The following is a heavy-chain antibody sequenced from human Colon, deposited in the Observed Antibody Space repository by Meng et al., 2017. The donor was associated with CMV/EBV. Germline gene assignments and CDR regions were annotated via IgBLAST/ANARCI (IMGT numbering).Heavy chain of an antibody. Sequence: SETLSLTCSVSGASITNYYWSWIRQPPGKGLEWIGYIYYGESTIYNPSPKSRITMSVDTSKNQLSLMLTSVTAADTALYYCARNSGLGSSGWHKSTLDYWGQGTQVTVSS. J-gene: IGHJ4*02. V-gene: IGHV4-59*01. D-gene: IGHD6-19*01. CDR1: GASITNYY. CDR2: IYYGEST. CDR3: ARNSGLGSSGWHKSTLDY.